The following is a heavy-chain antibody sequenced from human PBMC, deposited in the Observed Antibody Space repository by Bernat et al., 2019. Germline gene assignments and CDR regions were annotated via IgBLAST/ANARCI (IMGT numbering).Heavy chain of an antibody. D-gene: IGHD2-8*01. CDR3: ASKALRGSHYSYFGLDV. CDR1: GYTCTNYG. V-gene: IGHV1-18*01. Sequence: QVQLVQSGVEVKKPGASVKVSCKASGYTCTNYGISWVRQAPGQGLEWMGWISAYNGNTNYAQKDQGRVTMTTDTSTSTAYMELRGLRSDDTAVYYCASKALRGSHYSYFGLDVWGQGTTVTVSS. CDR2: ISAYNGNT. J-gene: IGHJ6*02.